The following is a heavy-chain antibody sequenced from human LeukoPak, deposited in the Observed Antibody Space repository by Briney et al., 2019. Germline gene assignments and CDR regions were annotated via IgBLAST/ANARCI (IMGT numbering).Heavy chain of an antibody. CDR2: IIPIFGTA. D-gene: IGHD3-10*01. CDR3: ARATMVRGVTLVY. V-gene: IGHV1-69*06. J-gene: IGHJ4*02. CDR1: GGTFSSYA. Sequence: SVKVSCKASGGTFSSYAISWVRQAPGQGLEWMGGIIPIFGTANYAQKFQGRVTITADKSTSTAYMELSRLRSDDTAVYYCARATMVRGVTLVYWGQGTLVTVSS.